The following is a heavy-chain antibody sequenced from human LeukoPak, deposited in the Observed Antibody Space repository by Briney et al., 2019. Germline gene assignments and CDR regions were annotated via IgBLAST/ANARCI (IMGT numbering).Heavy chain of an antibody. CDR3: AREDRGGYYFDH. V-gene: IGHV3-21*01. D-gene: IGHD1-14*01. CDR1: GFTFSSYS. Sequence: VGSLRLSCAASGFTFSSYSMNWVRQAPGKGLEWVSSISSSSSYIYYADSVKGRFTISRDNAKNSLYLQMNSPRAEDTAVYYCAREDRGGYYFDHWGQGTLVTVSS. J-gene: IGHJ4*02. CDR2: ISSSSSYI.